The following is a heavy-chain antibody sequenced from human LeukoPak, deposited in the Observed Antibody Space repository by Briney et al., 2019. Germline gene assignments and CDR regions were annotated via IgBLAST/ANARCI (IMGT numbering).Heavy chain of an antibody. J-gene: IGHJ4*02. Sequence: ASVKVSCKASGYTFTSYGISWVRQAPGQGLEWMGRIIPILGIANYAQKFQGRVTITADKSTSTAYMELSSLRSEDTAVYYCSGSSAQIFYFDYWGQGTLVTVSS. CDR3: SGSSAQIFYFDY. CDR2: IIPILGIA. D-gene: IGHD2-2*01. V-gene: IGHV1-69*04. CDR1: GYTFTSYG.